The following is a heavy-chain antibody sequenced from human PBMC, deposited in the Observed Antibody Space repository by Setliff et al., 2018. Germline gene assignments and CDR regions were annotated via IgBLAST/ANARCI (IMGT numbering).Heavy chain of an antibody. CDR1: GFTFSDYY. CDR3: ARDGGEY. CDR2: ISRGGNTI. V-gene: IGHV3-11*04. D-gene: IGHD3-16*01. J-gene: IGHJ4*02. Sequence: GGSLRLSCAASGFTFSDYYMNWIRQAPGKGLEWVSYISRGGNTIYYADSVKGRFTISRDNAKNSLYLQMNSLRAEDTAVYYCARDGGEYWGQGTLVTSPQ.